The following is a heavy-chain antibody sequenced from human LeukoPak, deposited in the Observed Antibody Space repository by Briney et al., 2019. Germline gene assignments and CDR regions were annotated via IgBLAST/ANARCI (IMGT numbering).Heavy chain of an antibody. CDR2: INHSGST. CDR1: GGSFSGYY. V-gene: IGHV4-34*01. J-gene: IGHJ5*02. D-gene: IGHD2-2*01. CDR3: ARTTKYQFKWACFDP. Sequence: SETLSLTCAVYGGSFSGYYWSWIRQPPGKGLEWIGEINHSGSTNYNPSLKSRVTISVDTSKNQFSLKLSSVTGADTAVYYCARTTKYQFKWACFDPWGQGTLVTVSS.